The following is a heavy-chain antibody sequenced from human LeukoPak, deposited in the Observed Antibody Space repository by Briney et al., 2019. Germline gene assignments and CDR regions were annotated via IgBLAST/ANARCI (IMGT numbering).Heavy chain of an antibody. CDR1: GFSLSTSGVG. Sequence: SGPTLVKPTQTLTLTCTFSGFSLSTSGVGVGWIRQPPGKALEWLALIYWNDDKRYSPSLKSRLTITKDTSKNQVLLTMTNMDPVDTATYYCAHNSRHLDNYYYGMDVWGQGTTVTVSS. CDR3: AHNSRHLDNYYYGMDV. J-gene: IGHJ6*02. CDR2: IYWNDDK. V-gene: IGHV2-5*01. D-gene: IGHD1-1*01.